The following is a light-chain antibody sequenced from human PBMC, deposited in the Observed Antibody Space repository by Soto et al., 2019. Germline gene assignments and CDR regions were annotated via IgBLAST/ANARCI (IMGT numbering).Light chain of an antibody. Sequence: EEVMTQSPATLSVSPGDRVTLSCRASQSIDSNLAWYQHKPGQAPRLLIHGASTRATGVPDRFSGSGSATEFTLTITSLQSEDSAVYYCQEDNGWVKTFGPGTKVEIK. V-gene: IGKV3-15*01. J-gene: IGKJ2*01. CDR2: GAS. CDR3: QEDNGWVKT. CDR1: QSIDSN.